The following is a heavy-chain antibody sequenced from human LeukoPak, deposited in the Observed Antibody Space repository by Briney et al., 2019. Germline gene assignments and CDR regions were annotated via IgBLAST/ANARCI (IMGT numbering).Heavy chain of an antibody. CDR2: ISYDGSNK. CDR1: GFTFSSYG. J-gene: IGHJ4*02. CDR3: AKDQRQGSSSLAY. V-gene: IGHV3-30*18. Sequence: GGSLRLSCAASGFTFSSYGMDWVRQAPGKGLEWVAVISYDGSNKYYADSVKGRFTISRDNSKNTLYLQMNSLRPEDTAVYYCAKDQRQGSSSLAYWGQETWVTVSS. D-gene: IGHD6-13*01.